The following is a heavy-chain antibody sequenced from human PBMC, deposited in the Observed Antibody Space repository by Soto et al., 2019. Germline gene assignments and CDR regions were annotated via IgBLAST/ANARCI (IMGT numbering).Heavy chain of an antibody. V-gene: IGHV3-7*05. Sequence: EVQLVESGGGLIQPGGSLRLSCAASGFTFSSYWMNWVRQAPGKGLEWVANIKEDGSEKYYVDSVKGRFTISRDNAKNSLSLQMSSLRAEDTALYHCAGGPGWSFDLWGRGTLVTVSS. J-gene: IGHJ2*01. CDR2: IKEDGSEK. CDR1: GFTFSSYW. CDR3: AGGPGWSFDL.